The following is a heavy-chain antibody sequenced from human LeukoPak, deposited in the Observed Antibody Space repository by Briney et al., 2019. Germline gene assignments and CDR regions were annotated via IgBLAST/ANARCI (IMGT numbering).Heavy chain of an antibody. Sequence: ASVKVSCKASGYTFSAYYMYWVREAPGQGLEWMGWINPYTGDTKYAQNFQGRVTMTRDTSISTVYMGVSRLRSDDTAVYYCARTCGGDCYILDSWGQGTLVTVSS. D-gene: IGHD2-21*02. CDR2: INPYTGDT. CDR1: GYTFSAYY. CDR3: ARTCGGDCYILDS. V-gene: IGHV1-2*02. J-gene: IGHJ4*02.